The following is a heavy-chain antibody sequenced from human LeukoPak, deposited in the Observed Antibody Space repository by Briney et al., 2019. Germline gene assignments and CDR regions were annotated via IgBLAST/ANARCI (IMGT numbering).Heavy chain of an antibody. Sequence: SETLSLTCSVSGGSIRSDYRSWIRQPPGKGLELLVFIHYSGSTNYNASLKSRVTISVDMYKNQFSLKVISVTAADTAVYYCARMGRKTTVVPPDFDYWGQGTLVVVSS. V-gene: IGHV4-59*01. CDR1: GGSIRSDY. D-gene: IGHD4-23*01. CDR2: IHYSGST. J-gene: IGHJ4*02. CDR3: ARMGRKTTVVPPDFDY.